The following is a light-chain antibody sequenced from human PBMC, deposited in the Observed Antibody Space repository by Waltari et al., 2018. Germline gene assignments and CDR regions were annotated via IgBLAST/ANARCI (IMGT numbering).Light chain of an antibody. V-gene: IGKV1-6*01. Sequence: AIQMTQSPSSLSASIGDRVTITCRASQGVRNDVGWYQQKPRKAPQLLVYAASTLHIGVPSRFSGSGSDTDFTLTVTSLQPEDFATYYCLQDYSYPRTFGQGTRVEIK. CDR1: QGVRND. J-gene: IGKJ1*01. CDR3: LQDYSYPRT. CDR2: AAS.